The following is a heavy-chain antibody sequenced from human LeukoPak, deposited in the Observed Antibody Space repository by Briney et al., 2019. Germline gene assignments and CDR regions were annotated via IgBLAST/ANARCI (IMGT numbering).Heavy chain of an antibody. Sequence: PGGSLRLSCAASGFTFSSYWMSWVRQAPGKGLEWVANIKQDGSEKYYVDSVKGRFTTSRDNAKNSLYLQMNSLRAEDTAVYYCARVSGGITMIHYFDYWGQGTLVTVSS. J-gene: IGHJ4*02. CDR3: ARVSGGITMIHYFDY. V-gene: IGHV3-7*01. CDR1: GFTFSSYW. D-gene: IGHD3-22*01. CDR2: IKQDGSEK.